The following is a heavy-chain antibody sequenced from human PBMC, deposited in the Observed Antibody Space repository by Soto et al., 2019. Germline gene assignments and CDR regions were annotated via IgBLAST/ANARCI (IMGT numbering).Heavy chain of an antibody. CDR2: IIPIFGTA. V-gene: IGHV1-69*06. Sequence: QVQLVQSGAEVKKPGASVKVSCKASGYTFTSYGISWVRQAPGQGLEWMGGIIPIFGTANYAQKFQGRVTITADKSTSTAYMELSSLRSEDTAVYYCARGYCSGGSCYSSYYYYYYGMDVWGQGTTVTVSS. CDR1: GYTFTSYG. J-gene: IGHJ6*02. D-gene: IGHD2-15*01. CDR3: ARGYCSGGSCYSSYYYYYYGMDV.